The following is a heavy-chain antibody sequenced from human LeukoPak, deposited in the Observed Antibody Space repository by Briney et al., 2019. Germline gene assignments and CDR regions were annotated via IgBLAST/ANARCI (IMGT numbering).Heavy chain of an antibody. CDR1: GCTFSSYD. D-gene: IGHD6-19*01. J-gene: IGHJ4*02. Sequence: GRSLRLSCSASGCTFSSYDMLWVRQAPGKGLEWLTLISYGGGDEYYAESVRGRFTISRDNSKNTLYLQMNSLRPEDTALYYCPREGYSSGSASGMDDWGQGTLVTVSS. V-gene: IGHV3-30-3*01. CDR2: ISYGGGDE. CDR3: PREGYSSGSASGMDD.